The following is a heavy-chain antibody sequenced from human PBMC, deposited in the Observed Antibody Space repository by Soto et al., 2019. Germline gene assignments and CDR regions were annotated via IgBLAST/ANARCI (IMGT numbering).Heavy chain of an antibody. V-gene: IGHV4-34*01. J-gene: IGHJ6*02. CDR1: GGSFSDYH. D-gene: IGHD5-18*01. CDR3: ARGLSNTLVYGYGWSAYYYYNMDV. CDR2: INHRGST. Sequence: SETLSLTCAVYGGSFSDYHWSWIRQPPGKGLEWIGEINHRGSTNYNPSLKSRVTISVDTSKSQFSLKLSSVSGLDTVVYYCARGLSNTLVYGYGWSAYYYYNMDVWDQAATGTGSS.